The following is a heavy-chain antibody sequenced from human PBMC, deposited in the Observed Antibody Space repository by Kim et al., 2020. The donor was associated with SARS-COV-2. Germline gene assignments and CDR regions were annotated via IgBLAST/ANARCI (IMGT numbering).Heavy chain of an antibody. CDR1: GGSISSSSYY. CDR3: ARHQVGATLDSDY. J-gene: IGHJ4*02. D-gene: IGHD1-26*01. CDR2: IYYSGST. V-gene: IGHV4-39*01. Sequence: SETLSLTCTVSGGSISSSSYYWGWIRQPPGKGLEWIGSIYYSGSTYYNPSLKSRVTISVDTSKNQFSLKLSSVTAADTAVYYCARHQVGATLDSDYWGQGTLVTVSS.